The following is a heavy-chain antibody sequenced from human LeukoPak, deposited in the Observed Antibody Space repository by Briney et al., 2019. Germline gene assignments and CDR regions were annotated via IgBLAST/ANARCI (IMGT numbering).Heavy chain of an antibody. V-gene: IGHV4-39*07. Sequence: SQTLSLTCTVSGGSISSYYWGWIPQPPGKGLEGIGSMYYSGSTYYNPSLKSRVTISINTSKNQFSVKRSSVTAADTAVYYCAGAGGSGLIDCWGQGTLVTVPS. J-gene: IGHJ4*02. CDR3: AGAGGSGLIDC. D-gene: IGHD6-19*01. CDR1: GGSISSYY. CDR2: MYYSGST.